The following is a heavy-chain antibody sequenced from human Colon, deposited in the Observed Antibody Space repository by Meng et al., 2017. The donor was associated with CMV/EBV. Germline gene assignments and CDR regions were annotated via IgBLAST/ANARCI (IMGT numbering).Heavy chain of an antibody. J-gene: IGHJ4*02. V-gene: IGHV5-51*01. CDR3: VRREYFDTESGN. CDR1: GNRFSNSW. Sequence: GGSLRLSCQVSGNRFSNSWIGWVRQMPGKGLDWMAIIYPGESDAVHNPSFQGRVTISADKSISTAYLQWSSLRASDTAMYYCVRREYFDTESGNWGQGTMVTSPQ. CDR2: IYPGESDA. D-gene: IGHD3-22*01.